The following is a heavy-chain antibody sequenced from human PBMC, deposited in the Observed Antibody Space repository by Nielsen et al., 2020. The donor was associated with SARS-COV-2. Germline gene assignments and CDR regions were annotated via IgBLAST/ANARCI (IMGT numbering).Heavy chain of an antibody. CDR1: GGSISSYY. CDR3: ARWAVTQSFDY. V-gene: IGHV4-59*01. D-gene: IGHD4-11*01. CDR2: IYYSGST. J-gene: IGHJ4*02. Sequence: GSLRLSCTVSGGSISSYYWSWIRQPPGKGLEWIGYIYYSGSTNYNPSLKSRVTISVDTSKNQFSLKLSSVTAADTAVYYCARWAVTQSFDYWGQGTLVTVSS.